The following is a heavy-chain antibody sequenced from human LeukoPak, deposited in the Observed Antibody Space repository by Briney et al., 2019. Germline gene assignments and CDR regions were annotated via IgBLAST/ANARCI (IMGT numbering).Heavy chain of an antibody. CDR1: GFTFSRFG. J-gene: IGHJ4*02. CDR3: AQKGGTDH. D-gene: IGHD2-15*01. V-gene: IGHV3-48*02. CDR2: ISSTSSAI. Sequence: GGSLRLSCAASGFTFSRFGMSWVRQAPGKGLEWISYISSTSSAISYADSVKGRFTISRDNAKNSLYLQMSSLRDEDTAVYYCAQKGGTDHWGQGTLVTVSS.